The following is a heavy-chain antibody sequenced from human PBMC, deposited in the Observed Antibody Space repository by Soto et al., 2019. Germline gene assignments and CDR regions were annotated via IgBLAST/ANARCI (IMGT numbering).Heavy chain of an antibody. D-gene: IGHD6-19*01. J-gene: IGHJ4*02. CDR3: ARLGSSGWYQGSYFDY. V-gene: IGHV4-39*01. CDR2: ILYSGST. Sequence: QLQLQESGPGLVKPSETLSLTCIVSGGSITRNNHYWGWIRQSPGKGLEWIGSILYSGSTNYNPSLESRVTLSVETSKNQFSRKMSSVTAADTALYYCARLGSSGWYQGSYFDYWGQGTLVTVSS. CDR1: GGSITRNNHY.